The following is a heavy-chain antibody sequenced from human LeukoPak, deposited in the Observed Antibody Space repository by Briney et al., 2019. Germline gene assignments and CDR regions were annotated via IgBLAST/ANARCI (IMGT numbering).Heavy chain of an antibody. CDR1: GYTFTAYY. CDR2: INPNSGGT. V-gene: IGHV1-2*02. Sequence: ASVKVSCKASGYTFTAYYMHWVRQAPGQGLEWMGWINPNSGGTNYAQKFQGRVTMTRDASISTAYMELSRLRTDDTAVYFCARDGFGPDIWGQGTMVTVSS. CDR3: ARDGFGPDI. D-gene: IGHD3-16*01. J-gene: IGHJ3*02.